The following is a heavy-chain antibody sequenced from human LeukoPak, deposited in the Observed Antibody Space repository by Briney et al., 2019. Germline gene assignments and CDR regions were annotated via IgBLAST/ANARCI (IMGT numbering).Heavy chain of an antibody. V-gene: IGHV3-53*01. J-gene: IGHJ4*02. D-gene: IGHD5-18*01. CDR3: ARVGIQLWPGVLDY. Sequence: PGGSLRLSCAASGFTVSSNYMSWVRQAPGKGLEWVSVIYSGGSTYYADSVKGRFTISRDNSKNTLYLQMNSLRAEDTAVYYCARVGIQLWPGVLDYWGQGTLVTVSS. CDR2: IYSGGST. CDR1: GFTVSSNY.